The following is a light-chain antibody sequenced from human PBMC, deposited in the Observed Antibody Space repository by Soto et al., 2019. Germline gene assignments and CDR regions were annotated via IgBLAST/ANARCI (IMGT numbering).Light chain of an antibody. J-gene: IGLJ1*01. V-gene: IGLV1-40*01. Sequence: QSVLTQPPSMSGAPGQRVTISCTGSSSNIGAGYDVHWYQQLPGTPPKLLIYEVSNRPSEISNRFSGSKSGNTASLTISGLQAEDEADYYCSSYTSGSTYVFGTGTKVTVL. CDR2: EVS. CDR3: SSYTSGSTYV. CDR1: SSNIGAGYD.